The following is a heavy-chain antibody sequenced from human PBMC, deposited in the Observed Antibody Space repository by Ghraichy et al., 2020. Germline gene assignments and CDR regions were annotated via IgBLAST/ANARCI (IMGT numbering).Heavy chain of an antibody. CDR2: IDSSGSTI. V-gene: IGHV3-48*03. J-gene: IGHJ4*02. CDR3: ARGRSYNY. CDR1: GFTFSSYE. D-gene: IGHD1-26*01. Sequence: GESLNISCAASGFTFSSYEMNWVRQAPVKGLEWVSYIDSSGSTIYYADSVKGRFTISRDNAKNSLYLQMNSLRAEDTAVYYCARGRSYNYWGQGTLVTVSS.